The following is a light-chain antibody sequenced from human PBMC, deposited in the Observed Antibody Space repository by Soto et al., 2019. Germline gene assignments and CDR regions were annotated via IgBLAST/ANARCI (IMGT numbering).Light chain of an antibody. Sequence: DIQMTQSPSSLSASVGDRVTITCRASQSISSYLNWYQHKPGKAPKLLIYTAFSLQSGVPSRFSGSGSGTDFTLTISSLQPEDFATYYCQQSYRTTTFGGGTKVEIK. CDR1: QSISSY. CDR2: TAF. V-gene: IGKV1-39*01. J-gene: IGKJ4*01. CDR3: QQSYRTTT.